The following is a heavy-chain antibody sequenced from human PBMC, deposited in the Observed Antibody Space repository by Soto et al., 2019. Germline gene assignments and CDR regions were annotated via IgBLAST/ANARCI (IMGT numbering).Heavy chain of an antibody. V-gene: IGHV1-46*01. CDR1: RHTFPSYY. CDR3: ARSSGGNFGIIIEGTNWFAP. J-gene: IGHJ5*02. Sequence: AASVKVSCKAPRHTFPSYYINWLRPAPAQGLEWMGVINPHGGSTAYAQKLKGRVTLTRDTSASTVYMEVSSLTSEDTAMYYCARSSGGNFGIIIEGTNWFAPWGQGTLVTVSS. D-gene: IGHD1-26*01. CDR2: INPHGGST.